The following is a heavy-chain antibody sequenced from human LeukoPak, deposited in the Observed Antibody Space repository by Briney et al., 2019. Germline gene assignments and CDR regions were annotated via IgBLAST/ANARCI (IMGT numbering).Heavy chain of an antibody. Sequence: GSSVKVSCKASRYTFTSNYMHWVGQAPGQGREWMEIIHPSGGNTNYAQKFQGRVAKTRDTATSTVSMELSSLRSEDTAIYYCARDCSSNRCKGPVFDNWGEATLVTVSS. CDR1: RYTFTSNY. V-gene: IGHV1-46*01. D-gene: IGHD2-2*01. CDR3: ARDCSSNRCKGPVFDN. CDR2: IHPSGGNT. J-gene: IGHJ4*02.